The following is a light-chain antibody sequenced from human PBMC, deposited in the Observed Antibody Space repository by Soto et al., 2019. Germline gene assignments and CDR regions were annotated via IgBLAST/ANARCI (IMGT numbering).Light chain of an antibody. V-gene: IGLV1-40*01. CDR2: GSS. J-gene: IGLJ1*01. Sequence: QAVVTQPPSVSGAPGQRVTVSCTGSSSNIGAGYDVNWYQQLPGGAPKLLIYGSSNRPSGIPDRFSGSKSGTSASLAITGLQDEDEADYCCQSYDSRLSGYVFGTGTKVTVL. CDR1: SSNIGAGYD. CDR3: QSYDSRLSGYV.